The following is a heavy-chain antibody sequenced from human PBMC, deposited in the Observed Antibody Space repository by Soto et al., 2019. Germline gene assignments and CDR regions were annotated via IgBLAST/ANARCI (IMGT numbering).Heavy chain of an antibody. D-gene: IGHD3-10*01. Sequence: GGSLRLSCAASGFTSSSYAMSWVRQAPGKGLEWVSAISGSGGSTYYADSVKGRFTISRDNSKNTLYLQMNSLRAEDTAVYYCAKDPRSYYYGSGSYYSRTWGQGTLVTVSS. CDR1: GFTSSSYA. V-gene: IGHV3-23*01. CDR2: ISGSGGST. CDR3: AKDPRSYYYGSGSYYSRT. J-gene: IGHJ5*02.